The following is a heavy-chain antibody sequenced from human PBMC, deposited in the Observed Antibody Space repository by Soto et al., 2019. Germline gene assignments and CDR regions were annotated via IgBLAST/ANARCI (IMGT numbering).Heavy chain of an antibody. V-gene: IGHV3-53*01. J-gene: IGHJ4*02. Sequence: VQLVESGGGLIQPGGSLRLSCAASGLTVSSNYMSWVRQAPGKGLEWVSVIYSDTVTYYADSVKGRFTISRDNSKNTLYLQMNSLRAGDTAMYYCAISGAGYYIVWGQGTLVTVSS. CDR3: AISGAGYYIV. D-gene: IGHD3-3*01. CDR2: IYSDTVT. CDR1: GLTVSSNY.